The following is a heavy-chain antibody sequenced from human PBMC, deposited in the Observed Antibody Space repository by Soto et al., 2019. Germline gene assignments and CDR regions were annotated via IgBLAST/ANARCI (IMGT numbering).Heavy chain of an antibody. D-gene: IGHD3-22*01. J-gene: IGHJ6*02. Sequence: QVQLQQWGAGLLKPSETLSLTCAVNGGSGGSFSGYYWSWIRQPPGKGLEWIGEINHSGSTNYNPSLKSRVTISVDTPKNQFSLKLSSVTAADTAVYYCARYNYDSSGYYHYYYGMDVWGQGTTVTVSS. CDR2: INHSGST. CDR3: ARYNYDSSGYYHYYYGMDV. V-gene: IGHV4-34*01. CDR1: GGSGGSFSGYY.